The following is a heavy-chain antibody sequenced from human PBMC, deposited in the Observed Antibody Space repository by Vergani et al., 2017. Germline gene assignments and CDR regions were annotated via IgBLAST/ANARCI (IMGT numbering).Heavy chain of an antibody. CDR1: GYTLTELS. J-gene: IGHJ4*02. CDR2: FDPEAGET. CDR3: ATYPVYYYDSSGYST. D-gene: IGHD3-22*01. V-gene: IGHV1-24*01. Sequence: QVQLVQSGAEVKKPGASVKVSCKVSGYTLTELSMHWVRQAPGKGLEWMGGFDPEAGETIYAQKFQGRVTMNEDTSTDTAYMDLSSLRSEDTAVYYGATYPVYYYDSSGYSTWGQGTLVTVSS.